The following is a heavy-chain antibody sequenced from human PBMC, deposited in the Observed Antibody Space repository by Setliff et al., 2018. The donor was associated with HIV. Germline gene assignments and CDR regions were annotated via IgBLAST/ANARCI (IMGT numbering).Heavy chain of an antibody. D-gene: IGHD6-19*01. CDR2: VYYTWNT. CDR3: ARAKSIAVAGTSDWFDP. CDR1: GGSISRRDYC. Sequence: SETLFLTCTVSGGSISRRDYCWGWIRQPPGKGLEWIGSVYYTWNTYYNPSLKSRVTISVDTSKNQFSLKLSSVTAADTAVYYCARAKSIAVAGTSDWFDPWGQGTLVTVSS. J-gene: IGHJ5*02. V-gene: IGHV4-39*07.